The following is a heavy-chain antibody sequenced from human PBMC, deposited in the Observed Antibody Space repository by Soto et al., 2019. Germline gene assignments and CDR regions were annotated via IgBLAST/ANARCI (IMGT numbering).Heavy chain of an antibody. CDR1: GFTFSGST. CDR3: TMYHLDVPVASAIDY. J-gene: IGHJ4*02. V-gene: IGHV3-73*01. Sequence: GGSLRLSCAASGFTFSGSTIHWVRQTSGKGLEWVGRIPSKTNTYATAYAASVKGRFTISRDDSKNTAYLQMDSLKTEDTAVYYCTMYHLDVPVASAIDYWGQGTLVTVSS. CDR2: IPSKTNTYAT. D-gene: IGHD2-2*01.